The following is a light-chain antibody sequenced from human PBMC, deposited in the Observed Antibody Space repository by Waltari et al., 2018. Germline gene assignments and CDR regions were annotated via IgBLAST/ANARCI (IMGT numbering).Light chain of an antibody. CDR3: SSYTSGGVV. CDR2: NVY. V-gene: IGLV2-14*04. J-gene: IGLJ2*01. Sequence: PGQATIISCTGTGSDVGGYDYICWYQQQTGKAPILIIYNVYNPPSGVSNRGSGSKSNNTASLTIAGLQAEDESVYYCSSYTSGGVVFGGGTKLTVL. CDR1: GSDVGGYDY.